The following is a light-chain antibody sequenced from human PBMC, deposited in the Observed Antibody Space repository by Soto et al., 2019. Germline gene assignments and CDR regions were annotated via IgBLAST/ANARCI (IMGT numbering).Light chain of an antibody. CDR3: ASYLTSSPLEV. CDR1: ISDIGAHNY. V-gene: IGLV2-14*01. J-gene: IGLJ1*01. CDR2: EVH. Sequence: QSVLTQPASVSGSPGESITVSCSGSISDIGAHNYVSWYRQYPGEAPRLLIYEVHYRPSGVSSRFSGSKSGNTASLTVSGLQAADEPDDYCASYLTSSPLEVFGTGTKVTVL.